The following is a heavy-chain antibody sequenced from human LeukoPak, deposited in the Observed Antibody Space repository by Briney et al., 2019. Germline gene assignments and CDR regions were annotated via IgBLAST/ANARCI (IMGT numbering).Heavy chain of an antibody. CDR3: ASGHSSSWYGYYYYMDV. CDR1: GGTFSSYA. Sequence: SVKVSCKASGGTFSSYAISWVRQAPGQGLEWMGGIIPIFGTANYAQKFQGRVTITADESTSTAYMELSSLRSEDTAVYYCASGHSSSWYGYYYYMDVWGKGTTVTVSS. CDR2: IIPIFGTA. V-gene: IGHV1-69*13. J-gene: IGHJ6*03. D-gene: IGHD6-13*01.